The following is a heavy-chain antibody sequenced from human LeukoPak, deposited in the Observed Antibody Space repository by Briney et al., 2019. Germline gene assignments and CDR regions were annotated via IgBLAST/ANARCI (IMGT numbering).Heavy chain of an antibody. CDR3: ARYLNSAAGTGYGDY. Sequence: SETLSLTCTVSGGSISSSSYYWGWIRQPPGKGLEWIGSIYYSGSTYYNPSLKSRVTISVDTSKNQFSLKLSSVTAADTAVYYCARYLNSAAGTGYGDYWGQGTLVTVSS. J-gene: IGHJ4*02. V-gene: IGHV4-39*01. D-gene: IGHD6-13*01. CDR2: IYYSGST. CDR1: GGSISSSSYY.